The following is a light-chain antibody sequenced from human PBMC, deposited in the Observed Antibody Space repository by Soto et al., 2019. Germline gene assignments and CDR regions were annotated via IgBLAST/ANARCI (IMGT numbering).Light chain of an antibody. J-gene: IGLJ2*01. CDR1: SYNVGAGYD. V-gene: IGLV1-40*01. CDR2: ANN. Sequence: QAVVTQPPSVSGAPGQRVTMSCTGSSYNVGAGYDVHWYQHLPGTAPKLLIYANNNRPSGVPDRFSGSKSGTSASLAISGLQAEDEADYYCQSYDSSLNSRVFGGGTKLTVL. CDR3: QSYDSSLNSRV.